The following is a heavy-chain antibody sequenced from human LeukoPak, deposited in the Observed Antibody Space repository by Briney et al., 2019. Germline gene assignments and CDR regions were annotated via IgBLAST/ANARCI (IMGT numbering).Heavy chain of an antibody. CDR2: IIPIFGTA. CDR1: GCTFSSYV. D-gene: IGHD3-22*01. J-gene: IGHJ4*02. CDR3: ARVYYYDSIGYFDY. V-gene: IGHV1-69*01. Sequence: SVKVSCKASGCTFSSYVISWVRQAPGQGLEWMGGIIPIFGTANYAQKFQGRVTTTADESTSTAYMELSSLRSEDTAVYYCARVYYYDSIGYFDYWGQGTLVTVSS.